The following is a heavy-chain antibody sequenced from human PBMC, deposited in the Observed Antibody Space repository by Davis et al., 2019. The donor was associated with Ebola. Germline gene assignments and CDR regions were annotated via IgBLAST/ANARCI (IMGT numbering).Heavy chain of an antibody. J-gene: IGHJ6*02. D-gene: IGHD2/OR15-2a*01. CDR1: GGSFSGYY. V-gene: IGHV4-34*01. CDR2: INHSGST. CDR3: AKGGARYFYHYYGMDV. Sequence: QTPSLTRAVYGGSFSGYYWSWIRQPPGKGLEWIGEINHSGSTNYNPSPKSRVTISVDTSKNQFSLKLSSVTAADTALYYCAKGGARYFYHYYGMDVWGQGTTVTVSS.